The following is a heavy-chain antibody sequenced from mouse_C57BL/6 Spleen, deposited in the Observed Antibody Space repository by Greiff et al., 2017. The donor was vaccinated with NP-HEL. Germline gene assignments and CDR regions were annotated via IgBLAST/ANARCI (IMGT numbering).Heavy chain of an antibody. Sequence: QVQLQQPGAELVKPGASVKLSCKASGYTFTSYWMHWVKQRPGQGLEWIGMIHPNSGSTNYNEKFKSKATLPVDKSSSTAYLQLISLTSETSAVYYCAISGSSSPYYYCDVWGTGTTVTVSS. J-gene: IGHJ1*03. D-gene: IGHD1-1*01. CDR1: GYTFTSYW. V-gene: IGHV1-64*01. CDR3: AISGSSSPYYYCDV. CDR2: IHPNSGST.